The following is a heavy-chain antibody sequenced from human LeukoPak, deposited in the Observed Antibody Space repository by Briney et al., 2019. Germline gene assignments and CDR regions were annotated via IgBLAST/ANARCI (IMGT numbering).Heavy chain of an antibody. CDR1: RYTLTSYY. Sequence: EPTVKVSCEASRYTLTSYYMHCGTQAPGQGLGRRRIINPSGGSTSYAQKFQGRVTMIRDMSTRTVYMELSSLRSEDTAVYYCARDLVQAGPYYFDYWGQGTLVTVSS. D-gene: IGHD3-16*01. CDR3: ARDLVQAGPYYFDY. CDR2: INPSGGST. V-gene: IGHV1-46*01. J-gene: IGHJ4*02.